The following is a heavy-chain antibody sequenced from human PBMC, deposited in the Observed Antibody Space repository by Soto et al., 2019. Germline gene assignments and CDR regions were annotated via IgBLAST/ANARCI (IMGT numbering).Heavy chain of an antibody. CDR2: IFFSGNT. CDR1: GGSISSDEYY. J-gene: IGHJ4*02. Sequence: QVQLQESGPGLMKPSQTLSLTCTVSGGSISSDEYYWTWIRQPPGKGLEWIGYIFFSGNTYYNPSLQSRLRISIDTSKNQFALKLSSVTAADTAMYYCARASRGTGTSLDDWGQGTLVTVSS. V-gene: IGHV4-30-4*01. CDR3: ARASRGTGTSLDD. D-gene: IGHD3-9*01.